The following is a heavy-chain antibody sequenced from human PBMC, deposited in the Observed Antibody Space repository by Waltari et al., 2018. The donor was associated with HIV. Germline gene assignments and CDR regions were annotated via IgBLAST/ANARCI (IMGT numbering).Heavy chain of an antibody. Sequence: QVQLVQSGAEVKKPGASVKVSCKASGYTFTSYDINWVRQATGQGLEWMGWMNPNSGNTGYAQKFQGRVTMTRNTSISTAYMELSSLRSEDTAVYYCARSSIVATIPYYYGMDVWGQGTTVTVSS. J-gene: IGHJ6*02. CDR1: GYTFTSYD. CDR2: MNPNSGNT. V-gene: IGHV1-8*01. CDR3: ARSSIVATIPYYYGMDV. D-gene: IGHD5-12*01.